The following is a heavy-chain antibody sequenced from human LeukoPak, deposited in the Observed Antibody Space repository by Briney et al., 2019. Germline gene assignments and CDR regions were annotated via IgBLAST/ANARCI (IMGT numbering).Heavy chain of an antibody. V-gene: IGHV1-69*13. J-gene: IGHJ4*02. Sequence: EASVKVSFKASGGTFSSYAISWVRQAPGQGLEWMGGIIPIFGTANYAQKFQGRVTITADESTSTPYMELSSLRSEDTAVYYCAREEMATIVWGQGTLVTVSS. CDR3: AREEMATIV. CDR1: GGTFSSYA. D-gene: IGHD5-24*01. CDR2: IIPIFGTA.